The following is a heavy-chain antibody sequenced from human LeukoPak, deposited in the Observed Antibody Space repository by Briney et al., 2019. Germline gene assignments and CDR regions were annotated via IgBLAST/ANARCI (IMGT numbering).Heavy chain of an antibody. CDR1: GYTFTSYA. J-gene: IGHJ6*02. Sequence: GASVKVSCKASGYTFTSYAMHWVRQAPGQRLEWMGWINAGNGNTKYSRKFQGRVTITRDTSASTAYMELSSLRSEDTAVYYCARCTGTYYYYYGMDVWGQGTTVTVSS. V-gene: IGHV1-3*01. CDR3: ARCTGTYYYYYGMDV. D-gene: IGHD1-1*01. CDR2: INAGNGNT.